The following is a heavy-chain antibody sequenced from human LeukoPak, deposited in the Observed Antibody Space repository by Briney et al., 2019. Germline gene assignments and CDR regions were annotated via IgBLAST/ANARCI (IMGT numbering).Heavy chain of an antibody. V-gene: IGHV1-69*02. CDR1: GGTFSSYT. CDR3: ARIRSYCGGDCEDYYYGMDV. CDR2: IIPILGIA. D-gene: IGHD2-21*02. Sequence: GASVKVSCEASGGTFSSYTISCVRQAPGQGLEWMGRIIPILGIANYAQKFQGRVTITADKSTSTAYMELSSLRSEDTAVYYCARIRSYCGGDCEDYYYGMDVWGQGTTVTVSS. J-gene: IGHJ6*02.